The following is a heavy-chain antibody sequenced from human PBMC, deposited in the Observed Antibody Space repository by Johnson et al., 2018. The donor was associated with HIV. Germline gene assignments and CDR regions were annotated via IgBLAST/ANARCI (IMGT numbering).Heavy chain of an antibody. Sequence: VQLVESGGGVVQPGGSLRLSCEASGFTFSDYYMTWIRQAPGKGLEWVSSITSSGSTKYYADSVKGRFTISRDNVKNSLFLQINSLRADDTAVYYCARDRWLQLGAFDIWGQGTLVTVSS. CDR3: ARDRWLQLGAFDI. CDR2: ITSSGSTK. D-gene: IGHD5-24*01. J-gene: IGHJ3*02. CDR1: GFTFSDYY. V-gene: IGHV3-11*04.